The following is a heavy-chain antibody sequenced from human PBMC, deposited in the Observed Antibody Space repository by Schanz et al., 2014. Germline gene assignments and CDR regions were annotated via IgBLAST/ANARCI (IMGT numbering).Heavy chain of an antibody. CDR3: ARGTMPGTFDI. CDR1: GYTFTDYC. V-gene: IGHV1-18*01. D-gene: IGHD2-2*01. Sequence: QVQLVQSGAEVEKPGASVKVSCKASGYTFTDYCVIWVRQAPGQGLEWMGWISTSNGNTNYIQKLQGRVTFTADKSTSTAYMELSSLRYEDTALYYCARGTMPGTFDIWGQGTMVTVSS. CDR2: ISTSNGNT. J-gene: IGHJ3*02.